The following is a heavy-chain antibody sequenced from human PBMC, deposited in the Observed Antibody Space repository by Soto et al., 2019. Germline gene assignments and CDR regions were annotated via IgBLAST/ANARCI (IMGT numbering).Heavy chain of an antibody. CDR1: CGSVSSGSYY. CDR3: AGEPRGGYCSGGSCRNWFDP. D-gene: IGHD2-15*01. Sequence: SETLSLTCTFSCGSVSSGSYYWSWIRQPPGKGLEWIGYIYYSGSTNYNPSLKSRVTISVDTSKNQFSLKLSSVTAADTAVYYCAGEPRGGYCSGGSCRNWFDPWGQGTLVTVSS. J-gene: IGHJ5*02. V-gene: IGHV4-61*01. CDR2: IYYSGST.